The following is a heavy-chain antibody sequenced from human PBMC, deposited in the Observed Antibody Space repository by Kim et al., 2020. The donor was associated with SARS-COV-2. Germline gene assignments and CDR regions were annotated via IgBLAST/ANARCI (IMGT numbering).Heavy chain of an antibody. D-gene: IGHD3-9*01. Sequence: SVKVSCKASGGTFSSYAISWVRQAPGQGLEWMGGIIPIFGTANYAQKFQGRVTITADESTSTAYMELSSLRYEDTAVYYCARENYDILTGYFPGMDVWGKGTTVTVSS. CDR2: IIPIFGTA. CDR1: GGTFSSYA. CDR3: ARENYDILTGYFPGMDV. V-gene: IGHV1-69*13. J-gene: IGHJ6*04.